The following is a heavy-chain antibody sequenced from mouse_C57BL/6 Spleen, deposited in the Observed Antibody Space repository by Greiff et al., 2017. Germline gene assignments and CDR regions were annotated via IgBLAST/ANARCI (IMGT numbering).Heavy chain of an antibody. J-gene: IGHJ1*03. Sequence: QVQLQQSGAELVRPGTSVKVSCKASGYAFTNYLIEWVKQRPGQGLEWIGVINPGSGGTNYNEKFKGKATLTEDKSSSTAYMQLSSLTSEDSAVYVCARRERLYWYFDGWGTGTTVTVSS. CDR3: ARRERLYWYFDG. V-gene: IGHV1-54*01. CDR2: INPGSGGT. CDR1: GYAFTNYL.